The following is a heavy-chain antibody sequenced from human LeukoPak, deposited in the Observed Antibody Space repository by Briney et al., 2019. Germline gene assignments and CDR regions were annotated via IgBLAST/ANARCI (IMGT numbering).Heavy chain of an antibody. CDR2: IITILDIP. Sequence: GSSVKVSCKASGGSFSNYGITWVRQAPGQGLEWMGRIITILDIPNYAQKFQGRVTITLDKSTITIFMELSSPRSEDTAVYYCARELEPYYFDYWGQGSLVTVSS. D-gene: IGHD1-1*01. CDR3: ARELEPYYFDY. V-gene: IGHV1-69*04. J-gene: IGHJ4*02. CDR1: GGSFSNYG.